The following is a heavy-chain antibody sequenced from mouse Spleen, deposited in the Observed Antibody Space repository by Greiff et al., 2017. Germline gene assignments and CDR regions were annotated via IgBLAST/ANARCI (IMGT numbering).Heavy chain of an antibody. CDR1: GYTFTSYW. CDR3: ARGRYYYGSPSYWYFDV. Sequence: QVQLQQPGAELVKPGASVKLSCKASGYTFTSYWMHWVKQRPGQGLEWIGMIHPNSGSTNYNEKFKSKATLTVDKSSSTAYMQLSSLTSEDSAVYYCARGRYYYGSPSYWYFDVWGAGTTVTVSS. D-gene: IGHD1-1*01. CDR2: IHPNSGST. V-gene: IGHV1-64*01. J-gene: IGHJ1*01.